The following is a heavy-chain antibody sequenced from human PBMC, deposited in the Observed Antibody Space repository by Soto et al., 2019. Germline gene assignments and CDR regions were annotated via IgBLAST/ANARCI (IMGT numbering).Heavy chain of an antibody. CDR2: IYYSGST. V-gene: IGHV4-31*03. CDR1: GGSISSGGYY. Sequence: LSRTCTVSGGSISSGGYYWSWIRQHPGKGLEWIGYIYYSGSTYYNPSLKSRVTISVDTSKNQFSLKLSSVTAADTAVYYCARVLEYQLQGIDYWGQGTLVTVSS. J-gene: IGHJ4*02. CDR3: ARVLEYQLQGIDY. D-gene: IGHD2-2*01.